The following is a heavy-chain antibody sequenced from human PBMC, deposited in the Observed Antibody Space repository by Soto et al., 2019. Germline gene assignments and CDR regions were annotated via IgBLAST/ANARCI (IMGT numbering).Heavy chain of an antibody. CDR1: GGSISGTTYS. J-gene: IGHJ4*02. CDR2: IYDSGNT. CDR3: ARGQGAAAGHSNFDY. Sequence: QLQLQESGSGLVKPSQTLSLTCAVSGGSISGTTYSWSWIRQPPGKGLEWIGYIYDSGNTYYNPYLTSQISTSVDRSKNQFSLKLSSVTAADTAVYYCARGQGAAAGHSNFDYWGQGALVTVSS. D-gene: IGHD6-13*01. V-gene: IGHV4-30-2*01.